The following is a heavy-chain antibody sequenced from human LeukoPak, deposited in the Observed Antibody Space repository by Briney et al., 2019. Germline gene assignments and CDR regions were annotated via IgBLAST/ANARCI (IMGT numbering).Heavy chain of an antibody. V-gene: IGHV4-59*08. CDR1: GGSISSYY. J-gene: IGHJ4*02. CDR2: IYYSGST. D-gene: IGHD6-19*01. Sequence: SETLSLTCTVAGGSISSYYWSWIRQPPGKGLEWIGYIYYSGSTNYNPSLKSRVTISVDTSKNQFSLKLSSVTAADTAVYYCARAKPPYSSGWYFSFDYWGQGTLVTVSS. CDR3: ARAKPPYSSGWYFSFDY.